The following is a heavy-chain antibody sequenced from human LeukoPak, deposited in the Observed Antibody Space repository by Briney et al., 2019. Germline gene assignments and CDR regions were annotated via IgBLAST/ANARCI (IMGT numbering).Heavy chain of an antibody. CDR1: GYTFTSYA. J-gene: IGHJ4*02. Sequence: GASVKVSCKASGYTFTSYAMHWVRQAPGQRLEWMGWINAGNGNTKYSQKFQGRVTITRDTSASTAYMELSSLRSEDTAVYYCARDGLVPGQWLVPFDYWGQGTLVTVSS. CDR2: INAGNGNT. D-gene: IGHD6-19*01. V-gene: IGHV1-3*01. CDR3: ARDGLVPGQWLVPFDY.